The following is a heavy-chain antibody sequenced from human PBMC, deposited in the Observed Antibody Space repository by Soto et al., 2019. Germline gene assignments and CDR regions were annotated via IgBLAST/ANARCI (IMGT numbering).Heavy chain of an antibody. CDR3: ARDYADIAVAGIPLLAH. Sequence: QVQLVQSGAEVKKPAASVNVSCKASGFTFIKYAMHWVRQAPGQRPEWMGWINAGNGNTRYSQRWQGRVTITRDTSASTVYMDLSSLRSEDTAVYYCARDYADIAVAGIPLLAHWGQGTLVTVSS. V-gene: IGHV1-3*01. CDR1: GFTFIKYA. D-gene: IGHD6-19*01. CDR2: INAGNGNT. J-gene: IGHJ4*01.